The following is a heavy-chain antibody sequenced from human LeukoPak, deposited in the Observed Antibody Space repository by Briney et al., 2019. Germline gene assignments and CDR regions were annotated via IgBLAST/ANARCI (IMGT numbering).Heavy chain of an antibody. J-gene: IGHJ4*02. CDR3: ARVSGRQLVPFDY. D-gene: IGHD6-6*01. Sequence: GGSLRLSCAASGFTFSSYAMRWVRQAPGKGLEWVAVISYDGSNKYYADSVKGRFTISRDNSKNTLYLQMNSLRAEDTAVYYCARVSGRQLVPFDYWGQGTLVTVSS. V-gene: IGHV3-30*01. CDR1: GFTFSSYA. CDR2: ISYDGSNK.